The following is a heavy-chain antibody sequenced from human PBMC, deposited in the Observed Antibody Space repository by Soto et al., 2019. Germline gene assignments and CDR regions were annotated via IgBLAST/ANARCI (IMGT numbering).Heavy chain of an antibody. CDR2: ISYTGNT. CDR1: GGSMRSYY. V-gene: IGHV4-59*01. CDR3: ARDRDYGDCDS. Sequence: QVQLQESGPGLVKPSETLSLTCTVSGGSMRSYYWTWIRQPPGKGLEWLGCISYTGNTNYNPSLKSRVTISVDSSNNQFSLRLNSVTAADTALYYCARDRDYGDCDSWGQGTLVTVSS. D-gene: IGHD4-17*01. J-gene: IGHJ4*02.